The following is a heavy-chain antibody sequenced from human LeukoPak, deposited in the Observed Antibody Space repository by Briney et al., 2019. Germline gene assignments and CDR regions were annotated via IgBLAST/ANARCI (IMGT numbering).Heavy chain of an antibody. D-gene: IGHD1-26*01. Sequence: GGSLRLSCAASGFTFSSYGMHWVRQAPGKGLEWVAVIWYDGSNKYYADSVKGRFTISRDNARNSLYLQMNSLRAEDTAVYYCARGSEWELLSCDHWGQGTLVTVSS. CDR3: ARGSEWELLSCDH. CDR2: IWYDGSNK. J-gene: IGHJ5*02. V-gene: IGHV3-33*01. CDR1: GFTFSSYG.